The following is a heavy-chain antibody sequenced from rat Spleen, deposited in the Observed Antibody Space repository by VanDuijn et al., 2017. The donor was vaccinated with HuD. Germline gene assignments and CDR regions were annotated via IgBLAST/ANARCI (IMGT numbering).Heavy chain of an antibody. CDR3: AEPYSSYS. CDR1: GFSLTSYG. D-gene: IGHD1-2*01. J-gene: IGHJ2*01. V-gene: IGHV2-77*01. Sequence: QVQLKESGPGLVQPSQTLSLICTVSGFSLTSYGVHWVRQAPGKGLEWMGIIWGDGSTNYNSALKSRLSISRDTSKSQVFLTMNSLQTDDTAVYYCAEPYSSYSWGQGVMVTVSS. CDR2: IWGDGST.